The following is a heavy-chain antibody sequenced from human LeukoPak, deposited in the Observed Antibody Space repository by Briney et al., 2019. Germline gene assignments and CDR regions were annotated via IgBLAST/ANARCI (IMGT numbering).Heavy chain of an antibody. V-gene: IGHV3-23*01. J-gene: IGHJ5*02. D-gene: IGHD2-2*01. CDR2: ISGSGGST. CDR1: GFTFSSYA. CDR3: AKDLAPAAIIVHGFDP. Sequence: GGSLRLSCAASGFTFSSYAMSWVRPAPGKGLEWVSAISGSGGSTYYADSVKGRFTISRDNSKNTLYLQMNSLRAEDTAVYYCAKDLAPAAIIVHGFDPWGQGTLVTVSS.